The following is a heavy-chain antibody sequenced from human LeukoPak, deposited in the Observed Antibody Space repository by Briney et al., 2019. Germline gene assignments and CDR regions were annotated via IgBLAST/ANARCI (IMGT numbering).Heavy chain of an antibody. Sequence: ASVKVSCKASGYTFTGYYIYWVRQAPGQGLEWMGRINPNSGGTNYAQKFQGRVTMTRDTSTSTAYMELNRLRSDDTAVYYCARDYIYGCNYFDPWGQGTLVTVSS. CDR3: ARDYIYGCNYFDP. CDR1: GYTFTGYY. J-gene: IGHJ5*02. V-gene: IGHV1-2*06. CDR2: INPNSGGT. D-gene: IGHD4-17*01.